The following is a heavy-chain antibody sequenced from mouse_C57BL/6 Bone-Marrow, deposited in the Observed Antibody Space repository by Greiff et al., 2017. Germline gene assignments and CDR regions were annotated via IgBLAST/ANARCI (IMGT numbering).Heavy chain of an antibody. CDR2: IWTGGVT. Sequence: VKLMESGPGLVAPSQSLSITCTVSGFSLTSYAISWVRQPPGKGLEWLGVIWTGGVTNYNSALKSRLSISKDNSKSQVFLKMNSLQTDDTARYYCARFYYGSPFAYWGQGTLGTVSA. J-gene: IGHJ3*01. CDR1: GFSLTSYA. D-gene: IGHD1-1*01. V-gene: IGHV2-9-1*01. CDR3: ARFYYGSPFAY.